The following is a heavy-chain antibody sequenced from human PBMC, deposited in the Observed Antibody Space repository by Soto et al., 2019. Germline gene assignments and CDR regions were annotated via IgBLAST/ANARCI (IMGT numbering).Heavy chain of an antibody. J-gene: IGHJ4*02. CDR3: ARRWGEGRVDY. Sequence: PSETLSLTCTDSGGSISSYYRSWIRQPLGKGLEWIGYIYHSGSTYYNPSLKSRVTISVDRSKNQFSLKLSSVTAADTAVYYCARRWGEGRVDYWGQGTLVTVSS. V-gene: IGHV4-59*12. CDR2: IYHSGST. CDR1: GGSISSYY. D-gene: IGHD3-10*01.